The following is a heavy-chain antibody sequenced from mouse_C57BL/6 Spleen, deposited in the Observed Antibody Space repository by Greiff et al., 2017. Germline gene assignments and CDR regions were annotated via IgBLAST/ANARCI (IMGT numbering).Heavy chain of an antibody. Sequence: VKVVESGPELVKPGASVKISCKASGYAFSSSWMNWVKQRPGKGLEWIGRIYPGDGDTNYNGKFKGKATLTADKSSSTAYMQLSSLTSEDSAVYFCARRGLGTEAMDYWGQGTSVTVSS. D-gene: IGHD4-1*01. CDR3: ARRGLGTEAMDY. CDR1: GYAFSSSW. J-gene: IGHJ4*01. V-gene: IGHV1-82*01. CDR2: IYPGDGDT.